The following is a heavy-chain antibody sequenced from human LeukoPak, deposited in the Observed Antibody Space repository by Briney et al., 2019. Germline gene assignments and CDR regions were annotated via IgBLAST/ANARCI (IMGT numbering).Heavy chain of an antibody. J-gene: IGHJ4*02. D-gene: IGHD6-19*01. CDR2: IRYDGSNK. V-gene: IGHV3-30*02. CDR1: GFTFSSYG. Sequence: PGGSLRLSCAASGFTFSSYGMQWVRQAPGKGLEWVAFIRYDGSNKYYADSVKGRFTISRDNSKNTLHLQMNSLRAEDTAVYYFAKDRTYSSAWPYYFDYWGQGTLVTVSS. CDR3: AKDRTYSSAWPYYFDY.